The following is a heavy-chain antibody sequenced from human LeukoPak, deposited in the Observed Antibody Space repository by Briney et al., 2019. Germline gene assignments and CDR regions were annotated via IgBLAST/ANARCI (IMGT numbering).Heavy chain of an antibody. J-gene: IGHJ5*02. D-gene: IGHD2-15*01. CDR3: ARGRKPARRVVVAAMIANWFDP. CDR1: GGSFSGYY. Sequence: SETLSLTCAVYGGSFSGYYWSWIRQPPGKGLEWIGEINHSGSTNYNPSLTSRVTISVDTSKNQFSLKLSSVTAADTAVYYCARGRKPARRVVVAAMIANWFDPWGQGTLVTVSS. V-gene: IGHV4-34*01. CDR2: INHSGST.